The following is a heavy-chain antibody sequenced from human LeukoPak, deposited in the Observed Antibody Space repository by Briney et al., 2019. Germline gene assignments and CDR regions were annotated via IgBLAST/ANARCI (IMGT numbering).Heavy chain of an antibody. CDR2: IYYSGST. CDR1: SGSISSYY. CDR3: ARGGYKAFDI. V-gene: IGHV4-59*01. D-gene: IGHD5-24*01. J-gene: IGHJ3*02. Sequence: SETLSLTCTVSSGSISSYYWSWIRQPPGKGLEWIGYIYYSGSTNYNPSLKSRVTISVDTSKNQFSLKLSSVTAADTAVYYCARGGYKAFDIWGQGTMVTVSS.